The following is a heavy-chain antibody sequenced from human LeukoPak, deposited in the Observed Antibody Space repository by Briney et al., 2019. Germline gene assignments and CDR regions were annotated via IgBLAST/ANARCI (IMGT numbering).Heavy chain of an antibody. J-gene: IGHJ4*02. V-gene: IGHV4-38-2*02. Sequence: SETLSLTCTVSGYSISSGYYWGWIRQPPGKGLEWIGSIYHSGSTYYNPSLKSRVTISVDTSKNQFSLKLSSVTAADTAVYYCARDGLWSSHFDYWGQGTLVTVSS. CDR1: GYSISSGYY. CDR3: ARDGLWSSHFDY. D-gene: IGHD5-18*01. CDR2: IYHSGST.